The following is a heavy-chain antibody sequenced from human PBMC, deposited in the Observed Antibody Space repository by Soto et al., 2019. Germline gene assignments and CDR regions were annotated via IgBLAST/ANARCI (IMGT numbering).Heavy chain of an antibody. J-gene: IGHJ6*03. D-gene: IGHD3-3*01. CDR2: ISSSSSYI. CDR3: AREHHCVDFWGGYLRVHYYMDV. CDR1: GFTFSSYS. Sequence: EVQLVESGGGLVKPGGSLRLSCAASGFTFSSYSMNWVRQAPGKGLEWVSSISSSSSYIYYADSVKGRFTISRDNAKNSLYLQKNSLRAEDTAVYYCAREHHCVDFWGGYLRVHYYMDVWGQGTMVTVSS. V-gene: IGHV3-21*01.